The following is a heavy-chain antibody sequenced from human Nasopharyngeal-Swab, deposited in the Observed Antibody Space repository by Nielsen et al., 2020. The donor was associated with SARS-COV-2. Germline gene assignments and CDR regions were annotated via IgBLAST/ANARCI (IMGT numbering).Heavy chain of an antibody. Sequence: SETLSLTYTVSGGSISSYYWSWIRQPPGKGLEWIGYIYYSGSTNYNPSLKSRVTISVDTSKNQFSLNLSSVTAADTAVYYCARDYYIAAAGTFGLKNYYYMDVWGKGTTVTVSS. D-gene: IGHD6-13*01. CDR3: ARDYYIAAAGTFGLKNYYYMDV. V-gene: IGHV4-59*01. J-gene: IGHJ6*03. CDR2: IYYSGST. CDR1: GGSISSYY.